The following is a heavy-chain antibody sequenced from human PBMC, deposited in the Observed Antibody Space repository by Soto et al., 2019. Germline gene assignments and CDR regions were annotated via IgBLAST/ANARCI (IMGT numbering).Heavy chain of an antibody. D-gene: IGHD6-19*01. J-gene: IGHJ4*02. CDR2: IYGGGTT. CDR3: VQTTGWPGFDF. Sequence: EVQLVESGGGLIQPGGSLRLSCAASGFAVSSKYMTWVRQAPGKGLEWVSVIYGGGTTYYADSVKGRFTISRDTSKNTLYLQMSRLRAEDTAVYYCVQTTGWPGFDFWGQGTLVTVSS. V-gene: IGHV3-53*01. CDR1: GFAVSSKY.